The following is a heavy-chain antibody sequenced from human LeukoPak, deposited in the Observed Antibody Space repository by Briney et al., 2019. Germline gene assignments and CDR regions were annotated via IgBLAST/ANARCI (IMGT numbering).Heavy chain of an antibody. CDR1: GFTFTNYD. CDR2: ISAYNGNT. J-gene: IGHJ5*02. D-gene: IGHD4-11*01. Sequence: ASVKVSCKASGFTFTNYDINWVRQSPGQGLEWMGWISAYNGNTNYAQKLQGRVTMTTDTSTSTAYMELRSLRSDDAAVYYCARDDYSPWRQGTLVTVSS. CDR3: ARDDYSP. V-gene: IGHV1-18*01.